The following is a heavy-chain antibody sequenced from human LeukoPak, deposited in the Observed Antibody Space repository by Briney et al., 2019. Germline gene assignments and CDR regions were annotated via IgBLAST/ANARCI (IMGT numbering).Heavy chain of an antibody. D-gene: IGHD3-3*01. CDR1: GFNFNNYA. Sequence: GGSLRLSCAAFGFNFNNYAMTWVRQAPGKGLEWVSGISGGSGNRDYGDSVKGRFTISRDNSKSTLSGLRAEDTAVYFCVKGQEFLEYIYDFWGQGTLVTVSS. J-gene: IGHJ4*02. V-gene: IGHV3-23*01. CDR2: ISGGSGNR. CDR3: VKGQEFLEYIYDF.